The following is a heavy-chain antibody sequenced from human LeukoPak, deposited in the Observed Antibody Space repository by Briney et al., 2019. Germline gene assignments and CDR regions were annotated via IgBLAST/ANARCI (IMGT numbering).Heavy chain of an antibody. V-gene: IGHV1-2*02. CDR1: GYTFTGYY. Sequence: ASVKVSCKGSGYTFTGYYLHWVRQAPGQGLGWMGWINPNSGATKSAQKFQGSVTMTRDTSISTVYMELSSLRSDDTAVYYCAREGLDVWGQGTTVTVSS. CDR2: INPNSGAT. J-gene: IGHJ6*02. CDR3: AREGLDV.